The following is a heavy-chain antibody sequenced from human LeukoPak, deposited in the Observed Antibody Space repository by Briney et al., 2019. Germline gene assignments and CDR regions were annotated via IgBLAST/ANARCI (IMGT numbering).Heavy chain of an antibody. V-gene: IGHV3-74*01. J-gene: IGHJ4*02. D-gene: IGHD3-22*01. Sequence: GGSLRLSCAASGFTFSSYWMHWVRQAPGRGLVWVSRINSDGSSTSYADSVKGRFTISRDNAKNTLYLQMNSLRAEDTAVYYCAGVFYISPYYDSSGYYAGWGQGTLVTVS. CDR2: INSDGSST. CDR1: GFTFSSYW. CDR3: AGVFYISPYYDSSGYYAG.